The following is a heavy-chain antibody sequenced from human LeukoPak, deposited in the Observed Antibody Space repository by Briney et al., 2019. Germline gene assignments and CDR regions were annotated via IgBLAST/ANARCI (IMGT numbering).Heavy chain of an antibody. CDR1: GGFISSYY. CDR3: ARHGGKVRGFSDAFDI. V-gene: IGHV4-59*08. D-gene: IGHD3-10*01. Sequence: PSETLSLTCTVSGGFISSYYWSWIRQPPRKGLEWVGYIYYSGSTNHNPSLKSPVTISLDTSKNQFSLKLTSVTAADTAVYYCARHGGKVRGFSDAFDIWGQGTRVTVSS. J-gene: IGHJ3*02. CDR2: IYYSGST.